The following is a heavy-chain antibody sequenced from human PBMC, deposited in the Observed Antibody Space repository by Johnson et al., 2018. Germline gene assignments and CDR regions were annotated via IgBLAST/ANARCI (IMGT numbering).Heavy chain of an antibody. Sequence: QVQLVESGGGVVQPGRSLRLSCAASGFTFSSYAMHWVRQAPGKGLEWVAVISYDGSNKYYADSVKGRFTISRDNSKNTLYLQMKSLRAEDTAVDYCASGSYYDSSGEAFDIWGQGTMVTVSS. CDR2: ISYDGSNK. CDR1: GFTFSSYA. D-gene: IGHD3-22*01. V-gene: IGHV3-30-3*01. CDR3: ASGSYYDSSGEAFDI. J-gene: IGHJ3*02.